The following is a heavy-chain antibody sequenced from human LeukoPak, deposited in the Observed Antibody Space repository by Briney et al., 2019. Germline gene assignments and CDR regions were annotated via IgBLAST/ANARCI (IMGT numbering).Heavy chain of an antibody. CDR1: GYTFTSYG. J-gene: IGHJ6*03. D-gene: IGHD3-3*01. CDR3: ARVQPTRAKYYDFWSGYYEGTYLYMDV. Sequence: ASVKVSCKASGYTFTSYGISWVRQAPGQGLEWMGWISAYNGNTNYAQKLQGRVTMTTDTSTSTAHMELRSLRSDDTAVYYCARVQPTRAKYYDFWSGYYEGTYLYMDVWGKGTTVTVSS. V-gene: IGHV1-18*01. CDR2: ISAYNGNT.